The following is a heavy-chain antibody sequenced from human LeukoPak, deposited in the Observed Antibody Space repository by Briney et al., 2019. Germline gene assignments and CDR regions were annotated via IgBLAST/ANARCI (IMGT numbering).Heavy chain of an antibody. CDR3: AYWGGSKTYNYFDY. D-gene: IGHD7-27*01. J-gene: IGHJ4*02. Sequence: GGSLRLSCAASGFDFRNNGMLGVRQAPGKGLEWVADISEDGSSEHYADSVKGRFTISRDISENTLYLQMDSLRAEDTAVYYCAYWGGSKTYNYFDYWGQGTLVTVSS. CDR1: GFDFRNNG. V-gene: IGHV3-30*03. CDR2: ISEDGSSE.